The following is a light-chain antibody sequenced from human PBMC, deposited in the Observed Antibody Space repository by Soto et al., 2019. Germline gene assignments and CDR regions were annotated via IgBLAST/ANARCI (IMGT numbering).Light chain of an antibody. V-gene: IGKV1-5*03. CDR2: KAS. CDR1: QTISSW. Sequence: DIQMTQSHSTLSGSVGDRVTITCRASQTISSWLAWYQQKPGKAPKLLIYKASTLKSGVPSRFSGSGSGTEFTLTISSLQPDDFETYYCQHYNSYSEAVGQGTKVELK. CDR3: QHYNSYSEA. J-gene: IGKJ1*01.